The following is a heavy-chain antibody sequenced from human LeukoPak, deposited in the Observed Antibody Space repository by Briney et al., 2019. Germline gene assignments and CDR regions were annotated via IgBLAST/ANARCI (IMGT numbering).Heavy chain of an antibody. D-gene: IGHD5-12*01. CDR3: TTKVIRGNSGDDYDD. J-gene: IGHJ4*02. V-gene: IGHV3-30*03. CDR2: ISSDGNDK. Sequence: GGPLRLSCAASGVTFSSYGMHWVRQAPGKGLEWVALISSDGNDKLYGDSVKGRFTISRDDSKSTLYLQMNSLRAEDTAVYYCTTKVIRGNSGDDYDDWGQGTLDTVSS. CDR1: GVTFSSYG.